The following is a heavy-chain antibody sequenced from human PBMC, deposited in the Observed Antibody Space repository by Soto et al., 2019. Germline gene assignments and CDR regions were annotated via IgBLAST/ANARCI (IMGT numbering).Heavy chain of an antibody. CDR1: SGSIGSGDYY. CDR3: ARTGVTGTTDWFDP. J-gene: IGHJ5*02. CDR2: IYYSGST. V-gene: IGHV4-30-4*01. D-gene: IGHD1-7*01. Sequence: QVQLQESGPGLVKPSQTLSLTCTVSSGSIGSGDYYWSWIRQPPGKGLEWIGYIYYSGSTYYNPSLKSRVTMSVDTSKNLFSLKLSSVTAADTAVDYCARTGVTGTTDWFDPWGQGTLVTVSS.